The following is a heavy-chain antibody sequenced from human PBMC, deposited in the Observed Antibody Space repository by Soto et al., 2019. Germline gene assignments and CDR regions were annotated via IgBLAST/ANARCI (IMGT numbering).Heavy chain of an antibody. CDR2: ILPIFGTA. CDR3: ARDRPSGGDCYY. V-gene: IGHV1-69*01. J-gene: IGHJ4*02. CDR1: GGTFSSYA. Sequence: QVELVQSGAEVKKPGSSGKVSCKASGGTFSSYAISWVRQAPGQELEWMGGILPIFGTANYEQKFQGRVTITADESTSTAYMELSSLRSEDTAEYYCARDRPSGGDCYYWGQGTLVTVSS. D-gene: IGHD2-21*02.